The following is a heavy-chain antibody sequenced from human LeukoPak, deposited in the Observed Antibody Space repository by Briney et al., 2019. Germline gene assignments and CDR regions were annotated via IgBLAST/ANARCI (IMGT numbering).Heavy chain of an antibody. J-gene: IGHJ4*02. Sequence: PGGSLRLSCAASGFTFDDYGMSWVRQAPGKGLEWVSGINWNGGSTGYADSVKGRFTTSRDNAKNSLYLQMNSLRAEDTALYYCARESSSGSWYYFDYWGQGTLVTVSS. V-gene: IGHV3-20*04. D-gene: IGHD6-19*01. CDR1: GFTFDDYG. CDR3: ARESSSGSWYYFDY. CDR2: INWNGGST.